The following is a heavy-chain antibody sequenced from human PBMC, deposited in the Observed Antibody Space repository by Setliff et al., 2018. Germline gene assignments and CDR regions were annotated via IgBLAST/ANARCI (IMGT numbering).Heavy chain of an antibody. CDR3: ARAGGTDAFDI. J-gene: IGHJ3*02. D-gene: IGHD3-16*01. CDR2: INTNTGSP. Sequence: ASVKVSCKASGYTFTSYALSWVRQAPGQGLEWMGWINTNTGSPAYAQGFTGRFVFSLDTSVSTAYLQISSLKAEDTAVYYCARAGGTDAFDIWGQGTMVTV. V-gene: IGHV7-4-1*02. CDR1: GYTFTSYA.